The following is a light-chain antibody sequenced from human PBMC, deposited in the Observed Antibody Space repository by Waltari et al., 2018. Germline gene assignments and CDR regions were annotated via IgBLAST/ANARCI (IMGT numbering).Light chain of an antibody. CDR1: QSIGSS. CDR3: QQYNNWPPGT. V-gene: IGKV3-15*01. CDR2: RAS. Sequence: ETVVTQSPAPLSMSPGERATLPCSTSQSIGSSLAWYQQRPGQAPRLLIYRASTRATGIPDRFSGSGSETEFTLTISSLQSEDIAVYYCQQYNNWPPGTFGQGTKVEI. J-gene: IGKJ1*01.